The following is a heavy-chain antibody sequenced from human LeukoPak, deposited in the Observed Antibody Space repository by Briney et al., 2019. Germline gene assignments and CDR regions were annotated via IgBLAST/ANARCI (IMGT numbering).Heavy chain of an antibody. CDR1: GGSISSYY. V-gene: IGHV4-4*07. J-gene: IGHJ4*02. D-gene: IGHD6-13*01. Sequence: SETLSLTCTVSGGSISSYYWSWIRQPAGKGLEWIGRIYTSGSTNYNPSLKSRVTMSVDTSKNQFSLKLSSVTAADTAVYYCASSSIAAAGTSLDYWGQGTLVTVSS. CDR2: IYTSGST. CDR3: ASSSIAAAGTSLDY.